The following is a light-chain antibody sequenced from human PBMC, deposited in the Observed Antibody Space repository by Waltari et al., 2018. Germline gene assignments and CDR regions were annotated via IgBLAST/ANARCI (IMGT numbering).Light chain of an antibody. V-gene: IGLV1-44*01. CDR3: SGWDDSLNGWV. CDR2: NDN. J-gene: IGLJ3*02. Sequence: QSVLTQSPSASGTPGQRVTLSCSGSSSNIGRNIVNWYQQFPGTAPKLLIFNDNQRPSGVPDRFSGSKSGPSASLAISGLQSEDEAHYYCSGWDDSLNGWVFGGGTKLTVL. CDR1: SSNIGRNI.